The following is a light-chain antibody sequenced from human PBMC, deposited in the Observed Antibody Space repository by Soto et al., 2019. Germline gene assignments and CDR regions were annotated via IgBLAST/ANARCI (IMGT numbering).Light chain of an antibody. CDR3: QQYYTIPIK. J-gene: IGKJ4*02. Sequence: DILLTQSPDSLAVSLGERATINCKSSQTVLFASNNKNYLAWYQQKPVQAPKLLIYWASARECGVPDRFSGSGSETDFNFTITSLQAEDVAVYYCQQYYTIPIKFGGGTKV. CDR1: QTVLFASNNKNY. V-gene: IGKV4-1*01. CDR2: WAS.